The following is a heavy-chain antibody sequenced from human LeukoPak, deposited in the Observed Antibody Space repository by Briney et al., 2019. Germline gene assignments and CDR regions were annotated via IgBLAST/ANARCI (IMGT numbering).Heavy chain of an antibody. CDR1: GYTFTSYD. CDR3: ARTIAVAGYNWFDP. CDR2: MNPNSGNT. D-gene: IGHD6-19*01. V-gene: IGHV1-8*01. Sequence: ASVKVSCKASGYTFTSYDINWVRQATGQGLEWMGWMNPNSGNTGYAQKFQGGVTMTRNTSISTAYMELSSLRSEDTAVYYCARTIAVAGYNWFDPWGQGTLVTVSS. J-gene: IGHJ5*02.